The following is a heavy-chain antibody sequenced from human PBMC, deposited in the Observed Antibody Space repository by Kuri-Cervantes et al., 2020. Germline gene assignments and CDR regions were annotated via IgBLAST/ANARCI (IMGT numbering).Heavy chain of an antibody. J-gene: IGHJ5*02. CDR2: ISAYNGNT. Sequence: ASVKVSCKASGYTFTSHGISWVRQAPGQGLEWMGRISAYNGNTNYAQKFQGRVTMTTDTSTSTAYMELGSLRSDDTAVYYCAINYYGSGSYYSWFDPWGQGTLVTVSS. V-gene: IGHV1-18*01. CDR1: GYTFTSHG. D-gene: IGHD3-10*01. CDR3: AINYYGSGSYYSWFDP.